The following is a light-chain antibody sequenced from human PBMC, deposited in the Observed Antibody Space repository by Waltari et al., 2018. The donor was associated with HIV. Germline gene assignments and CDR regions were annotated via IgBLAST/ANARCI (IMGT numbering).Light chain of an antibody. J-gene: IGKJ2*01. CDR1: QSLVYNDGDTY. CDR3: MQGTHSPYT. CDR2: KVS. V-gene: IGKV2-30*01. Sequence: VVMTQSPLSLPVTLGQPASIFCRSSQSLVYNDGDTYLNWFQQRPGHSPRRLIYKVSDRDSGVPDRFSGSGSGTDFTLKISRVEAEDLGTYYCMQGTHSPYTFGQGTKLEI.